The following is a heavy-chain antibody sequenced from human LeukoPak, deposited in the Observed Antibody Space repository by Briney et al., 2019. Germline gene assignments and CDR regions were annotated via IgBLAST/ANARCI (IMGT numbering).Heavy chain of an antibody. CDR3: ARETETYYDILTGYSATDY. D-gene: IGHD3-9*01. J-gene: IGHJ4*02. V-gene: IGHV4-61*02. CDR2: IYTSGST. CDR1: GGSISSGSYY. Sequence: RPSETPSITCTVSGGSISSGSYYWSWIRQPAGKGLEWIGRIYTSGSTNYNPSLKSRVTISVDTSKNQFSLKLSSVTAADTAVYYCARETETYYDILTGYSATDYWGQGTLVTVSS.